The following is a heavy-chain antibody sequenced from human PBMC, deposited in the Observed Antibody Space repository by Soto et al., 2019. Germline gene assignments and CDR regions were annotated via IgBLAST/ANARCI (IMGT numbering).Heavy chain of an antibody. CDR1: GLTFRSYE. D-gene: IGHD2-8*01. CDR2: IDETSATT. CDR3: ARENCSDGVCADAFDL. Sequence: PGGSLRLSCVASGLTFRSYEMDWLRHVPGRGLEWVAYIDETSATTHFANSVRGRFTISRDNAKNSLYLEMNSLSAEDSAVYYCARENCSDGVCADAFDLWGQGTMVTV. V-gene: IGHV3-48*01. J-gene: IGHJ3*01.